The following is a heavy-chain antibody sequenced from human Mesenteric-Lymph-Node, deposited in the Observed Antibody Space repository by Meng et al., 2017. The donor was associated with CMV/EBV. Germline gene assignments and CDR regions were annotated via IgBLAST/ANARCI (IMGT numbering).Heavy chain of an antibody. Sequence: VAGGSVSSDSYDWSWIRQHPGKGLECIGFIHYSGSTNYNPSLMSRVTISVDTSKNQFSLKLSSVTAADTDVYYCATSPGYPREFGYWGQGTLVTVSS. CDR1: GGSVSSDSYD. V-gene: IGHV4-61*01. CDR3: ATSPGYPREFGY. J-gene: IGHJ4*02. CDR2: IHYSGST. D-gene: IGHD3-10*01.